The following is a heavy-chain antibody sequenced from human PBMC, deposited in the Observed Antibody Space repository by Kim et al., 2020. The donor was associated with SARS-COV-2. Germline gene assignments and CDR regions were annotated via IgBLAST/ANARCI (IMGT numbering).Heavy chain of an antibody. Sequence: DEVKGRFTISRDNAKNALYLQMNSLRAEDTAVYYCARGEQLVVITMIPYWGQGTLVTVSS. V-gene: IGHV3-21*06. CDR3: ARGEQLVVITMIPY. J-gene: IGHJ4*02. D-gene: IGHD3-9*01.